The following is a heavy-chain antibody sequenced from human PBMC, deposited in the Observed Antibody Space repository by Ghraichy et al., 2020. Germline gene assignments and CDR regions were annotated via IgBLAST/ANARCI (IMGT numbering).Heavy chain of an antibody. V-gene: IGHV3-33*01. CDR2: IWYDGSNK. CDR1: GFTFSSYG. D-gene: IGHD3-22*01. CDR3: ARDRYDSSGYYYGAAYYFDY. J-gene: IGHJ4*02. Sequence: GGSLRLSCAASGFTFSSYGMHWVRQAPGKGLEWVAVIWYDGSNKYYADSVKGRFTISRDNSKNTLYLQMNSLRAEDTAVYYCARDRYDSSGYYYGAAYYFDYWGQGTLVTVSS.